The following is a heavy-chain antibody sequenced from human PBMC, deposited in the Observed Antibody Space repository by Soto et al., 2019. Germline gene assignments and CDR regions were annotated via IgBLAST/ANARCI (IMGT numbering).Heavy chain of an antibody. CDR3: AKSAEGGLDPIAVAGLSSAFFDY. J-gene: IGHJ4*02. Sequence: GGSLRLSCAASGFTFSSYGMHWVRQAPGKGLEWVAVISYDGSNKYYADSVKGRFTISRDNSKNTLYLQMNSLRAEDTAVYYCAKSAEGGLDPIAVAGLSSAFFDYWGQGTLVTVSS. D-gene: IGHD6-19*01. CDR2: ISYDGSNK. CDR1: GFTFSSYG. V-gene: IGHV3-30*18.